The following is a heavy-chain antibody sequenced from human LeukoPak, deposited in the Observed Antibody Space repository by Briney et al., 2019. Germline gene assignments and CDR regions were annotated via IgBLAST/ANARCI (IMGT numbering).Heavy chain of an antibody. CDR2: ISGSSTYI. CDR1: GFTFSGYS. V-gene: IGHV3-21*01. D-gene: IGHD1-1*01. J-gene: IGHJ6*03. CDR3: ARDVGNYYYYYMDV. Sequence: GGSLRLSCAASGFTFSGYSMNWVRQAPGKGLEWVSSISGSSTYIYYADPVKGRFTISRDNAKNSLYLQMNSLRAVDTAVYYCARDVGNYYYYYMDVWGKGTTVTVSS.